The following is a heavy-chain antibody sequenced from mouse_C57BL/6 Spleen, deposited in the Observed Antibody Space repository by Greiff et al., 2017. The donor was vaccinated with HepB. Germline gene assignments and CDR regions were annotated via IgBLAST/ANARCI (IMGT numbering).Heavy chain of an antibody. CDR1: GFTFSDYG. D-gene: IGHD2-3*01. Sequence: EVHLVESGGGLVKPGGSLKLSCAASGFTFSDYGMHWVRQAPEKGLEWVAYISSGSSTIYYADTVKGRFTIYRDNDKNTLFLQMTSLRSEDTAMYYCARPGDGYLYYYAMDYWGQGTSVTVSS. CDR2: ISSGSSTI. CDR3: ARPGDGYLYYYAMDY. J-gene: IGHJ4*01. V-gene: IGHV5-17*01.